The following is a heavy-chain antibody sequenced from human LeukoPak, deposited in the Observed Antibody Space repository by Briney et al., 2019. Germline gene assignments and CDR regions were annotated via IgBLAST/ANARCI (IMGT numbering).Heavy chain of an antibody. CDR3: ARGSFGYDSSGYYLYYYYYYGMDV. D-gene: IGHD3-22*01. CDR1: GFTFSSYS. V-gene: IGHV3-21*01. J-gene: IGHJ6*02. CDR2: ISSSSRYI. Sequence: PGGSLRLSCAASGFTFSSYSMNWVRQAPGKGLEGVSSISSSSRYIYYADSVKGRFTISRDNAKNSLYLQMNSLRAEDTAVYYCARGSFGYDSSGYYLYYYYYYGMDVWGQGTTVTVPS.